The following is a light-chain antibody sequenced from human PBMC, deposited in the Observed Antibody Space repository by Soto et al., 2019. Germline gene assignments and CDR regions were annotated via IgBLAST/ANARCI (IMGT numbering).Light chain of an antibody. Sequence: EIVLTQSPGTLSLSPGERATLSCRASQSVSSSSLAWYQQKRGQAPSLLIHDASSRATGIPDRFSGSGSGTDFTLTLSRLEPEDFAVYYCQQYGGSPRTFGQGTKVEVK. CDR3: QQYGGSPRT. J-gene: IGKJ1*01. CDR1: QSVSSSS. V-gene: IGKV3-20*01. CDR2: DAS.